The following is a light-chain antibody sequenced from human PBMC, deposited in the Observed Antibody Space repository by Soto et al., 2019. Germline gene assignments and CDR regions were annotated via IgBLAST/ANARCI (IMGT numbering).Light chain of an antibody. Sequence: DIQMTQSPSTLSASVGDRVTITCRASQSISSWLAWYQQKPGKAPKLLIYDASSLESGVPSRFSGSGSGTEFTLTISSMQSADLATYYCQRYNSNIGAFGQGTKVENK. CDR3: QRYNSNIGA. CDR1: QSISSW. V-gene: IGKV1-5*01. CDR2: DAS. J-gene: IGKJ1*01.